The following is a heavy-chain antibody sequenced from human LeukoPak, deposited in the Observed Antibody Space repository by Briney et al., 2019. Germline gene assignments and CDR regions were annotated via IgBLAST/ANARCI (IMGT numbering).Heavy chain of an antibody. V-gene: IGHV4-59*11. CDR1: GGSISNHY. Sequence: SETLSLTCTVSGGSISNHYWSWVRQPPGRGLEWIGYIYYSGSTKYNPSLKSRVTISVDTSKNQFSLKLSSVTAADTAVYYCAREFYYDSSFSFDIWGQGTMVTVS. J-gene: IGHJ3*02. D-gene: IGHD3-22*01. CDR2: IYYSGST. CDR3: AREFYYDSSFSFDI.